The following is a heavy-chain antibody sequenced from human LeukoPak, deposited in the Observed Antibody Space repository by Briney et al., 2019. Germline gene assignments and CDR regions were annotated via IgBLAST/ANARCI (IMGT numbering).Heavy chain of an antibody. CDR1: GYTFTSYD. J-gene: IGHJ4*02. D-gene: IGHD7-27*01. Sequence: ASVKVSCKASGYTFTSYDFNWVRQATGQRPEWMGWMSPNSGDTGYAQKFQDRVTMSRNTSISTAYMELSSLRSDDTAVYYCARGPPNWGYDYWGPGTLVTVSS. CDR3: ARGPPNWGYDY. V-gene: IGHV1-8*01. CDR2: MSPNSGDT.